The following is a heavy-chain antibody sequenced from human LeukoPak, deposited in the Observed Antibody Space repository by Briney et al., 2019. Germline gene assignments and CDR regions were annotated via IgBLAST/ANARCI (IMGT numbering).Heavy chain of an antibody. CDR2: ISGSGGST. Sequence: PGGSLRLSCAASGFTFSSYAMSWVRQAPGKGLEWVSAISGSGGSTYYADSVKGRFTISRDNSKNTLYLQMNSLRAEDTAVYYCAKDVTYYGSGSYVDYWGQGTLVTVSS. J-gene: IGHJ4*02. CDR1: GFTFSSYA. CDR3: AKDVTYYGSGSYVDY. D-gene: IGHD3-10*01. V-gene: IGHV3-23*01.